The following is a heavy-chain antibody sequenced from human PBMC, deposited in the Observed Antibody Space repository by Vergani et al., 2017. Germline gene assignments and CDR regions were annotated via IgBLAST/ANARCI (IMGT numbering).Heavy chain of an antibody. CDR1: GFTFSSYG. CDR2: IWYDGSNK. Sequence: QVQLVESGGGVVQPGRSLRLSCAASGFTFSSYGMHWVRQAPGKGLEWVAVIWYDGSNKYYADSVKGRFTISRDNSKNTLYLQMNSLRAEDTAVYYCAKVGKRWLQFGAGDYWGQGTLVTVSS. CDR3: AKVGKRWLQFGAGDY. D-gene: IGHD5-24*01. J-gene: IGHJ4*02. V-gene: IGHV3-33*06.